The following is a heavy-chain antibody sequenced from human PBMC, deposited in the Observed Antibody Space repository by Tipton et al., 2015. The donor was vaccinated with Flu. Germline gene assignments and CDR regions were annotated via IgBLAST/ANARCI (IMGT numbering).Heavy chain of an antibody. CDR2: INHSGGP. Sequence: TLSLTCAVYGGSLSGYLWSWIRQSPGKGLEWIGEINHSGGPSYNPSLKSRVTISIDTTKNQFSLNLNSVTAADTAVYYCTRHLFGIPWAARDYWGQGTLVAVSS. D-gene: IGHD3-16*01. J-gene: IGHJ4*02. CDR3: TRHLFGIPWAARDY. CDR1: GGSLSGYL. V-gene: IGHV4-34*01.